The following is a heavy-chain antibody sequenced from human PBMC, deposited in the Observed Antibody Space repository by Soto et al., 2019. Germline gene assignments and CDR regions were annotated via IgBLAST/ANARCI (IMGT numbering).Heavy chain of an antibody. CDR2: ISGSGGST. CDR1: GFTFSSYA. D-gene: IGHD4-17*01. Sequence: GGSLRLSCAASGFTFSSYAMSWVRQAPRKGLEWVSAISGSGGSTYYADSVKGRFTISRDNSKNTLYLQMNSLRAEDTAVYYCAKDFDYGDLFFDWFDPWGQGTLVTVSS. V-gene: IGHV3-23*01. CDR3: AKDFDYGDLFFDWFDP. J-gene: IGHJ5*02.